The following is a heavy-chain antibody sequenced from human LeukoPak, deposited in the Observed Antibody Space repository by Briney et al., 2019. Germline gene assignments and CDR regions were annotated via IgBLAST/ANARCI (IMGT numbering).Heavy chain of an antibody. Sequence: GGSLRLSCAASGFTFSSYAMHWVRQAPGKGLEYVSAISSNGGSTYYANSVRGRFTISRDNSKNTLYLQMGSLRAEDMAVYYCARSTGLSGYFDYWGQGTLVTVSS. J-gene: IGHJ4*02. CDR2: ISSNGGST. V-gene: IGHV3-64*01. D-gene: IGHD3-22*01. CDR1: GFTFSSYA. CDR3: ARSTGLSGYFDY.